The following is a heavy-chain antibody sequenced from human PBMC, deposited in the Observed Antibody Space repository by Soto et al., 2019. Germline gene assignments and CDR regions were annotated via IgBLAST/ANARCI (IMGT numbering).Heavy chain of an antibody. Sequence: SETLSLTCTVSGGSISSSSYYWGWIRQPPGKGLEWIGIIYYSGSTYYNPSLTIRVTISVDTSKNPFSLKLSSVTAADTAVYYCAIEKGLYNGHSYYVMDVWGQGTTVTVSS. J-gene: IGHJ6*02. V-gene: IGHV4-39*01. CDR3: AIEKGLYNGHSYYVMDV. CDR1: GGSISSSSYY. CDR2: IYYSGST. D-gene: IGHD3-16*02.